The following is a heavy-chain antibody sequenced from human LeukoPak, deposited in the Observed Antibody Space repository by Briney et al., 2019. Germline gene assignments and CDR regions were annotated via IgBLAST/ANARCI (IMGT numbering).Heavy chain of an antibody. V-gene: IGHV3-11*05. J-gene: IGHJ4*02. CDR2: VSSGSSYT. D-gene: IGHD3-10*01. Sequence: GGSLRLSCAASGFTFSDYYMSWIRQAPGKGLEWVSYVSSGSSYTNYADSVKGRFTISRDNAKNSLYLQMNSLRAEDTAVYYCARDMVRGAPDYWGQGTLVTVSS. CDR1: GFTFSDYY. CDR3: ARDMVRGAPDY.